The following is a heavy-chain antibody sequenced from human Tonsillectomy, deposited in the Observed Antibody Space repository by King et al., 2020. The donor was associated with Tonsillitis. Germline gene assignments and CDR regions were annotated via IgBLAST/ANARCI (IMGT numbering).Heavy chain of an antibody. D-gene: IGHD4-23*01. V-gene: IGHV3-23*04. CDR3: AKVAVVTGGNWFDP. J-gene: IGHJ5*02. CDR2: ICGSGGST. Sequence: VQLVEAGGGLVQPGGSLRLSCATSGFTFSSYAMSWVRPAPGKGLEWVSAICGSGGSTYYADSGKGRFTISRDNSKNTRYLQMNSLRAEDTAVYYCAKVAVVTGGNWFDPWGQGTLVTVSS. CDR1: GFTFSSYA.